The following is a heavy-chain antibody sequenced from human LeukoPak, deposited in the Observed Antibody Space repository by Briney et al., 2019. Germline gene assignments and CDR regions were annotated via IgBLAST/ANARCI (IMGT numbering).Heavy chain of an antibody. V-gene: IGHV3-21*01. CDR3: ARATTYDILTGYSDY. CDR1: GFTFSSYN. CDR2: ISSSSSYI. Sequence: GGSLRLSCAASGFTFSSYNMNWVRQAPGKGLEWVSSISSSSSYIYYADSVKGRFTISRDNAKKSLFLQMNSLRAEDTAVYYCARATTYDILTGYSDYWGQGTLVTVSP. D-gene: IGHD3-9*01. J-gene: IGHJ4*02.